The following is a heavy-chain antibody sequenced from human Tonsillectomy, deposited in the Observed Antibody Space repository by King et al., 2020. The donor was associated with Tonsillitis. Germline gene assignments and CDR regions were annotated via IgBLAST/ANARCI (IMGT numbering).Heavy chain of an antibody. CDR2: IWYDGTNK. D-gene: IGHD1-26*01. J-gene: IGHJ4*02. CDR1: GFTFSNYV. CDR3: ARDSEWELLWYFDY. V-gene: IGHV3-33*08. Sequence: VQLVESGGGVVQPGRSLRLSCAASGFTFSNYVMHWVRQAPGKGLEWVAIIWYDGTNKYYADSVKGRFTISRDNSKNTVYLQMNSLRAEDTAVYYCARDSEWELLWYFDYWGQGTLVTVSS.